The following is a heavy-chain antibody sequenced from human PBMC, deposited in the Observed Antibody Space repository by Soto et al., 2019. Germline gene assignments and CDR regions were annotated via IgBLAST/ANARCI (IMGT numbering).Heavy chain of an antibody. CDR1: GGSISSYY. D-gene: IGHD2-15*01. V-gene: IGHV4-59*12. CDR3: SIGIGGKSGHWFDP. Sequence: PSETLSLTCTVSGGSISSYYWSWIRQPPGKGLEWIGYIYYSGSTNYNPSLKSRVTISVDTSKNQFSLKLSSVTAADTAVYYCSIGIGGKSGHWFDPWGKGTLVTVSS. CDR2: IYYSGST. J-gene: IGHJ5*02.